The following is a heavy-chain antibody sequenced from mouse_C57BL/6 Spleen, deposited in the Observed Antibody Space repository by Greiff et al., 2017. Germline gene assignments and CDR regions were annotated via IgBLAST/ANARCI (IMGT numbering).Heavy chain of an antibody. D-gene: IGHD2-1*01. CDR1: GYTFTSYW. Sequence: VQLQQPGAELVKPGASVKMSCKASGYTFTSYWITWVKQRPGHGLEWIGDIYPGSGSTTYNEKFKSKATLTVDPSSSTAYMQLSSLTSEDSAVDYCARSGTWGNCLGFAYWGQGTRVTVSA. V-gene: IGHV1-55*01. CDR3: ARSGTWGNCLGFAY. CDR2: IYPGSGST. J-gene: IGHJ3*01.